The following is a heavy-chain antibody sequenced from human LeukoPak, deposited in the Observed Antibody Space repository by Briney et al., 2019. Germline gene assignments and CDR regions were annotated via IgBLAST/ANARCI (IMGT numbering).Heavy chain of an antibody. CDR2: ISGRGDST. Sequence: GGSLRLSCAASGFSFSSYGMSWVRQAPGKGLEWVSAISGRGDSTYYADSVEGRFTISRDNSKNTLYLQMNSLRAEDTAVYYCAKVPYGSGSPDYMDVWGKGTTVTISS. CDR3: AKVPYGSGSPDYMDV. V-gene: IGHV3-23*01. J-gene: IGHJ6*03. D-gene: IGHD3-10*01. CDR1: GFSFSSYG.